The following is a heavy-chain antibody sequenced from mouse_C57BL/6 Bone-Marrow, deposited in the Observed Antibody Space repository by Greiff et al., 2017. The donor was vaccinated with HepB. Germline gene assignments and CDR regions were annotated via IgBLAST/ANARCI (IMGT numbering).Heavy chain of an antibody. D-gene: IGHD1-1*01. CDR1: GYAFTNYL. J-gene: IGHJ1*03. CDR2: INPGSGGT. CDR3: ARRDYGSSHWYFDV. Sequence: QVQLQQSGAELVRPGTSVKVSCKASGYAFTNYLIERVKQRPGQGLEWIGVINPGSGGTNYNEKFKGKATLTADKSSSTAYMQLSSLTSEDSAVYFCARRDYGSSHWYFDVWGTGTTVTVSS. V-gene: IGHV1-54*01.